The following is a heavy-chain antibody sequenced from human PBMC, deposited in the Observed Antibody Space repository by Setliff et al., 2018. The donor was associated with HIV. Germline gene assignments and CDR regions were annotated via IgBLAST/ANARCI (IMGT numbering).Heavy chain of an antibody. D-gene: IGHD6-13*01. Sequence: ASVKVSCKASGYSFINYGISWVRQAPGQGLEWMGIINPSDGSADYVEKFQDRVTITRDTSTSTVYMEMSSLRSEDTAIYYCAKEYHTAATGTRVANYFDYWGQGTLVTVSS. CDR2: INPSDGSA. CDR1: GYSFINYG. J-gene: IGHJ4*02. CDR3: AKEYHTAATGTRVANYFDY. V-gene: IGHV1-46*01.